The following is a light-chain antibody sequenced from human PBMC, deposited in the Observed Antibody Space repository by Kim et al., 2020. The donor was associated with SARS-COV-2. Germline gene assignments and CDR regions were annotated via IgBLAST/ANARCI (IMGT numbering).Light chain of an antibody. Sequence: EIVLTKSPGTLSLSPGERVTVSCRASQSVPNNYLAWYRQKPGQAPRLLIYGASSRFTGVPGRFSGSGSGTDFTLIISRLEPEDFAVYYCQQYGSGRTFGQGTRVDIK. CDR1: QSVPNNY. V-gene: IGKV3-20*01. CDR3: QQYGSGRT. CDR2: GAS. J-gene: IGKJ1*01.